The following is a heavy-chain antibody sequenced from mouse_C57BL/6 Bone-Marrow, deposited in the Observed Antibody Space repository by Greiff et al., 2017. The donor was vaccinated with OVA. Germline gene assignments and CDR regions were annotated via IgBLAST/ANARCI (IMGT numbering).Heavy chain of an antibody. CDR3: AGDSALGLFAY. Sequence: VQLVESGPGLVKPSQSLFLTCSITGFPITSGYYWIWIRQSPGKPLEWMGYITHSGETFYNPSLPSPISITRETSKNQFFLQLNSVTTEDTAMYYCAGDSALGLFAYWGQGTLVTVSA. D-gene: IGHD4-1*01. CDR1: GFPITSGYY. J-gene: IGHJ3*01. CDR2: ITHSGET. V-gene: IGHV12-3*01.